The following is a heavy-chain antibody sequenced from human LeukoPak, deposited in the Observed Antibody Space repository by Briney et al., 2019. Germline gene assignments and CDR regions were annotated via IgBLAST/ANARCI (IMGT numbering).Heavy chain of an antibody. J-gene: IGHJ4*02. CDR2: IYSGGRT. CDR3: ARAGGITISDYFDY. D-gene: IGHD3-9*01. Sequence: GGSLRLSCAASGFTVSNNYMSWVRQAPGKGLEWVSVIYSGGRTYYADSVKGRFTISRDNSKNSLYLQMNSLRAEDTAVYYCARAGGITISDYFDYWGQGTLVTVSS. CDR1: GFTVSNNY. V-gene: IGHV3-66*01.